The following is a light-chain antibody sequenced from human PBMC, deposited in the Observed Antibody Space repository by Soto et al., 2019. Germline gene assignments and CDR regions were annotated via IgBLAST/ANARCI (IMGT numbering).Light chain of an antibody. CDR2: GAS. V-gene: IGKV3-20*01. CDR1: QTVKNDY. J-gene: IGKJ4*01. CDR3: QQYGTSPLT. Sequence: ETVLTQSPDTLSLSPGEGATLSCRASQTVKNDYLAWYQQRRGLAPRLLIYGASGRATGIPDRFSGSGSGTGFTLTITRLEPEDFAVYYCQQYGTSPLTFGGGTKVDIK.